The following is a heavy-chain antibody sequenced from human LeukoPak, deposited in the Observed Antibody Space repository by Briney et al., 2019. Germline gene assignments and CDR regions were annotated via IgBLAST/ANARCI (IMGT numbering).Heavy chain of an antibody. CDR2: ISGDGGST. V-gene: IGHV3-43*02. Sequence: GGSLRLXCAASGFTFDDYAMHWVRRAPGKGLEWVSLISGDGGSTYYADSVKGRFTISRDNSKNSLYLQMNSLRTEDTALYYCAKNHNYPHFVPDYWGQGTLVTVSS. J-gene: IGHJ4*02. CDR1: GFTFDDYA. D-gene: IGHD4-11*01. CDR3: AKNHNYPHFVPDY.